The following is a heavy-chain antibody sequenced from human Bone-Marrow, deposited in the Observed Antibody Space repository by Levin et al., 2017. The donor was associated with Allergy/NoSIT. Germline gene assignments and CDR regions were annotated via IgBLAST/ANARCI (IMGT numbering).Heavy chain of an antibody. CDR3: ARDTVWAFDY. D-gene: IGHD5/OR15-5a*01. CDR2: IGGSGSPI. CDR1: GFTFSRYS. Sequence: GESLKISCAASGFTFSRYSMNWFRQAPGKGLEWISYIGGSGSPIYYADSVKGRFTGSRDNAKNSLYLQMNSLRDEDTAVYYCARDTVWAFDYWGQGTLVTVSS. J-gene: IGHJ4*02. V-gene: IGHV3-48*02.